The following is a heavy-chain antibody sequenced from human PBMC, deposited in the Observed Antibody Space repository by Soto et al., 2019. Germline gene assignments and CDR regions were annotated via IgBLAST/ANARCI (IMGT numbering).Heavy chain of an antibody. CDR3: ARISGSYPKGFDS. Sequence: SGPTLVNPTQTLTLTCIFSGFSLNSRGMSVSWIRQPPGKALEWLALIDWDDDVYYSTSLKTRLTISRDTSKNLVVLIMTHMDPLDTASYYCARISGSYPKGFDSWGQGALVTVSS. D-gene: IGHD1-26*01. CDR2: IDWDDDV. V-gene: IGHV2-70*01. CDR1: GFSLNSRGMS. J-gene: IGHJ4*02.